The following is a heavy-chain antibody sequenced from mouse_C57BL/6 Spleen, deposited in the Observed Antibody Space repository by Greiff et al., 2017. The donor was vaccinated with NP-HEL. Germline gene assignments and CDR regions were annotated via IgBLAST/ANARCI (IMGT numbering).Heavy chain of an antibody. CDR1: GYTFTSYT. Sequence: QVQLQQSGAELARPGASVKMSCKASGYTFTSYTMHWVKQRPGQGLEWIGYINPSSGYTKYNQKFKDKATLTAVKSSSTAYMQLSSLTSEDSAVYYCARNGGNYDYFDYWGQGTTLTVSS. J-gene: IGHJ2*01. D-gene: IGHD2-1*01. CDR3: ARNGGNYDYFDY. V-gene: IGHV1-4*01. CDR2: INPSSGYT.